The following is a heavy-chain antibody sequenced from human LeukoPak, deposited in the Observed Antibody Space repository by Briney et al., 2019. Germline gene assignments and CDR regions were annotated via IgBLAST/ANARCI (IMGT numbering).Heavy chain of an antibody. CDR3: ARGGHRSNWNQDY. CDR2: ISSSSSYI. J-gene: IGHJ4*02. CDR1: GFTFSSYS. Sequence: GGSLRLSCAASGFTFSSYSMNWVRQAPGKGLEWVSSISSSSSYIYYADSVKGRFTISRDNAKNSLYLQMSSLRAEDTAVYYCARGGHRSNWNQDYWGQGTLVTVSS. V-gene: IGHV3-21*01. D-gene: IGHD1-1*01.